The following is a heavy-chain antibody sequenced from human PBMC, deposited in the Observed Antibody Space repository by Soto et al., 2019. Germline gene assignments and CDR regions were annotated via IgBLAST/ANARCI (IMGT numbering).Heavy chain of an antibody. CDR2: IWYDGSNK. CDR1: GFTFSSYG. J-gene: IGHJ1*01. CDR3: ARDYGSGSYYKKSYFQH. V-gene: IGHV3-33*01. D-gene: IGHD3-10*01. Sequence: ESGGGVVQPGRSLRLSCAASGFTFSSYGMHWVRQAPGKGLEWVAVIWYDGSNKYYADSVKGRFTISRDNSKNTLYLQMNSLRAEDTAVYYCARDYGSGSYYKKSYFQHWGQGTLVTVSS.